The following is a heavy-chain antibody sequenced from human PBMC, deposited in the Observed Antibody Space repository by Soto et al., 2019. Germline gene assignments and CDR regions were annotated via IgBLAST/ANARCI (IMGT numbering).Heavy chain of an antibody. V-gene: IGHV1-69*13. J-gene: IGHJ3*02. CDR1: GGTFSSYA. CDR3: ARPGVAITGKHDAFDI. D-gene: IGHD1-20*01. Sequence: GASVKVSCKASGGTFSSYAISWVRQAPGQGLEWMGGIIPIFGTANYAQKFQGRVTITADQSTSTAYMELSSLRSEDTAVYYCARPGVAITGKHDAFDICGQGTMVTVS. CDR2: IIPIFGTA.